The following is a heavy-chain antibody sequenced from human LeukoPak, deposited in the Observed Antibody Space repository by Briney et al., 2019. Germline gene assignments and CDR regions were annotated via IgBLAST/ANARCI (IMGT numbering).Heavy chain of an antibody. V-gene: IGHV4-30-4*01. D-gene: IGHD2-2*01. CDR3: ARAHQLLPAYNWFDP. CDR1: GGSISSGDYY. J-gene: IGHJ5*02. Sequence: PSETLSLTCTVSGGSISSGDYYWRWIRQPPGRGLEWIVYIYYSGSTYYNPSLKSRVTISVDTSKNQFSLKLSSVTAADTAVYYCARAHQLLPAYNWFDPWGQGTLVTVSS. CDR2: IYYSGST.